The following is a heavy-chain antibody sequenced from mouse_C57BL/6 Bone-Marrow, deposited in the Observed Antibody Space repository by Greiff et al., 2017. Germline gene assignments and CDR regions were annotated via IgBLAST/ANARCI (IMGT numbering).Heavy chain of an antibody. CDR2: IHPNSGST. CDR3: ARYYYGYDEGFAY. CDR1: GYTFTSYW. D-gene: IGHD2-2*01. V-gene: IGHV1-64*01. J-gene: IGHJ3*01. Sequence: QVQLQQPGAELVKPGASVKLSCKASGYTFTSYWMHWVKQRPGQGLEWIGMIHPNSGSTNYNEKFKSKATLTVDKSSSTAYMQLSSLTSEDSAVYDCARYYYGYDEGFAYWGQGTLVTVSA.